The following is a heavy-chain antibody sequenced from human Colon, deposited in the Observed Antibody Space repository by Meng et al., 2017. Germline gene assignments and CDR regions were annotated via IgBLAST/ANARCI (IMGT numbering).Heavy chain of an antibody. J-gene: IGHJ4*02. CDR3: AKVEYSSSLGCFDY. CDR2: ISGSGGST. Sequence: EGQRVEGGGGLVRPGGSLRLSCAASGFTFSSYAMSWVRQAPGKGLEWVSAISGSGGSTYYADSVKGRFTISRDNSKNTLYLQMNSLRAEDTAVYYCAKVEYSSSLGCFDYWGQGTLVTVSS. V-gene: IGHV3-23*04. D-gene: IGHD6-6*01. CDR1: GFTFSSYA.